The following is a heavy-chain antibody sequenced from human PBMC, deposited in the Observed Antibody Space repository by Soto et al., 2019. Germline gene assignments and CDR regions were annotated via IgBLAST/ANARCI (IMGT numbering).Heavy chain of an antibody. D-gene: IGHD6-13*01. V-gene: IGHV3-23*01. CDR2: ISASGVST. J-gene: IGHJ4*02. Sequence: PVGSLRLSCAASGFIFNNYAMNWVRQAPGEGLQWVAGISASGVSTYYADSVKGRFIISRDNSKNTLFLQMNSLRAEDTAVYYCAREGIAAALDYWGQGTLVTVSS. CDR1: GFIFNNYA. CDR3: AREGIAAALDY.